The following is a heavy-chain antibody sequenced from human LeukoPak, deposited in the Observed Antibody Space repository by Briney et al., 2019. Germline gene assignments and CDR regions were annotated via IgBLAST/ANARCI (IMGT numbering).Heavy chain of an antibody. CDR2: IYYSGST. D-gene: IGHD3-10*01. J-gene: IGHJ4*02. V-gene: IGHV4-31*03. Sequence: PSETLSLTCTVSGGSISSGGYYWSWIRQHPGKGLEWIGYIYYSGSTYYNPFLKSRVTISVDTSKNQFSLKLSSVTAADTAVYYCARSMVRGVINYWGQGTLVTVSS. CDR3: ARSMVRGVINY. CDR1: GGSISSGGYY.